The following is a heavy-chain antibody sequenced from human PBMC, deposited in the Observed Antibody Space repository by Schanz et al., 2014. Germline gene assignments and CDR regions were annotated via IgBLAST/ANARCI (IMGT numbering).Heavy chain of an antibody. CDR1: GLIFSTYT. V-gene: IGHV3-48*01. D-gene: IGHD2-21*01. CDR3: AREDCSATSCYFRY. CDR2: ISFSGNTI. J-gene: IGHJ4*02. Sequence: DVQLLESGGGLVQPGGSLRLSCTTSGLIFSTYTLNWVRQAPGKGLEWISYISFSGNTIYYADSVKGRFTISRDNAKNSVFLQMNRLRAEDTAVYYCAREDCSATSCYFRYWGQGTLVTVSS.